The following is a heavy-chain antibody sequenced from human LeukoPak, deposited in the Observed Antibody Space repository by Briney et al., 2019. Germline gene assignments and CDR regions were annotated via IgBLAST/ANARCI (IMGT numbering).Heavy chain of an antibody. D-gene: IGHD1-26*01. CDR1: GLTFSSYS. Sequence: PGGSLRLSCAASGLTFSSYSMNWVRQAPGKGLEWISYISSSSSTIYYADSVKGRFTISRDNAKKSLYLQMNSLRAEDTAVYYCARDPGIVGNKGLDYWGQGTLVTVSS. V-gene: IGHV3-48*04. CDR2: ISSSSSTI. CDR3: ARDPGIVGNKGLDY. J-gene: IGHJ4*02.